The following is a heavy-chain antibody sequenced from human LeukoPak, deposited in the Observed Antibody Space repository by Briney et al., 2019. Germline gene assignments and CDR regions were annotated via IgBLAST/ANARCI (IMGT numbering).Heavy chain of an antibody. Sequence: ASVKVSCKASGHTFTDYYIHWVRQAPGQGLEWMGIINPSTGSRTNAQKFQGRVTVTNDTSTSTIYMELSRLRSEDTAVYYCASHLRAAVAGTFDFWGQGTLVTVSP. V-gene: IGHV1-46*01. CDR1: GHTFTDYY. CDR3: ASHLRAAVAGTFDF. J-gene: IGHJ5*01. D-gene: IGHD6-19*01. CDR2: INPSTGSR.